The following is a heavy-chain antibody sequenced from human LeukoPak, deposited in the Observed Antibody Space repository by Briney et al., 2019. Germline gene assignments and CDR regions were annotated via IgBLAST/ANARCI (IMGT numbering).Heavy chain of an antibody. CDR1: GYTFTSYG. V-gene: IGHV1-18*01. CDR3: ARGGGHNTAMALDY. Sequence: ASVKVSCKASGYTFTSYGISWVRQAPGQGLEWMGWISAYNGNTNYAQKFQGRVTITADESTNTPYMELSSLRSEDTAVYYCARGGGHNTAMALDYWGQGTLVTVSS. J-gene: IGHJ4*02. CDR2: ISAYNGNT. D-gene: IGHD5-18*01.